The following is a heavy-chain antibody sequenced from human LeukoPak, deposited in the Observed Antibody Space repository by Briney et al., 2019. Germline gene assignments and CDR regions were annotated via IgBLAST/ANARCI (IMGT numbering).Heavy chain of an antibody. Sequence: APVKVSCKASGYTFTGYYMHWVRQAPGQGLEWMGRINPNSGGTNYAQKFQGRVTMTRDTSISTAYMELSRLRSDDTAVYYCARDPRYCSGGSCYQFDYWGQGTLVTVSS. V-gene: IGHV1-2*06. J-gene: IGHJ4*02. CDR2: INPNSGGT. CDR1: GYTFTGYY. CDR3: ARDPRYCSGGSCYQFDY. D-gene: IGHD2-15*01.